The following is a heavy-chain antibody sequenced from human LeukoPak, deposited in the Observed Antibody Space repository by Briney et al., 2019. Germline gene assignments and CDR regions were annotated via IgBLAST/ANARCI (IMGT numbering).Heavy chain of an antibody. V-gene: IGHV3-21*01. CDR1: GFTFSSYS. CDR2: SSGSSSYI. J-gene: IGHJ4*02. CDR3: ARDRGGSNRGDY. Sequence: GGSLRLSCAASGFTFSSYSMNLVRRAPGKGLEWVSSSSGSSSYIYYADSVKGRFTISRDNAKNSLYLQMNSLRAEDTAVYYCARDRGGSNRGDYWGQGTLVTVSS. D-gene: IGHD3-16*01.